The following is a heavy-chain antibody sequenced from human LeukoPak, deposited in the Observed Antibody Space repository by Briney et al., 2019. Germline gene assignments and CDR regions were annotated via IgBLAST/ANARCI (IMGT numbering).Heavy chain of an antibody. J-gene: IGHJ4*02. CDR1: GFSFSDYW. Sequence: PGGSLRLSCAASGFSFSDYWMSWVRPAPGKGLESVCRIKSKNEGGTRDYGAHVKGRFSISRDDSTNTLYLQTNSLRIEDTAVYYCTSGGGTMDFWGQGTLVTVSS. D-gene: IGHD2-15*01. V-gene: IGHV3-15*01. CDR2: IKSKNEGGTR. CDR3: TSGGGTMDF.